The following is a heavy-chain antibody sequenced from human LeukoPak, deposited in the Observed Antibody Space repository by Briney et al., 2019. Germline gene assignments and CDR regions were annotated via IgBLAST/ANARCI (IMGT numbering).Heavy chain of an antibody. CDR2: IYHSGST. J-gene: IGHJ4*02. V-gene: IGHV4-38-2*02. CDR1: GYSISSGYY. CDR3: ARDSYYYDSSGYYYSHFDY. Sequence: SETLSLTCTVSGYSISSGYYWGWIRQPPGKGLEWIGSIYHSGSTYYNPSLKSRVTISVDTSKNQFSLKLSSVTAADTAVYYCARDSYYYDSSGYYYSHFDYWGQGTLVTVSS. D-gene: IGHD3-22*01.